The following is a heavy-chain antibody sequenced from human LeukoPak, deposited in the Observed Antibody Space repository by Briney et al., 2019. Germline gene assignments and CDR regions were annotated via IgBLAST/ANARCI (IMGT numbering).Heavy chain of an antibody. CDR3: ARRRVAATAGWSAP. V-gene: IGHV4-39*01. CDR1: GGSITVNTNY. D-gene: IGHD6-13*01. J-gene: IGHJ5*02. Sequence: PSETLSLTCAVSGGSITVNTNYWGWIRPPPGEGLEWIGCIHTNGATYYDPSLKSRVTFSSDTSKNQVFLTLTSVTAADTAVYYCARRRVAATAGWSAPWGQGTLVTVSS. CDR2: IHTNGAT.